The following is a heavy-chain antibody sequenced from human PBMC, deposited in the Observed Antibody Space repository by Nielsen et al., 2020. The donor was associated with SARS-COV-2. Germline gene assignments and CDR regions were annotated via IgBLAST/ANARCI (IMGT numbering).Heavy chain of an antibody. CDR2: INHSGST. CDR3: ARGRDGGIYAYLHHMDV. D-gene: IGHD5-24*01. CDR1: GGSFSGYY. V-gene: IGHV4-34*01. Sequence: GSLRLSCAVYGGSFSGYYWSWIRQPPGKGLEWIGEINHSGSTNYNPSLKSRVTISVDTSKNQFSLKLSSVTAADTAVYYCARGRDGGIYAYLHHMDVWGEGTAVTVSS. J-gene: IGHJ6*03.